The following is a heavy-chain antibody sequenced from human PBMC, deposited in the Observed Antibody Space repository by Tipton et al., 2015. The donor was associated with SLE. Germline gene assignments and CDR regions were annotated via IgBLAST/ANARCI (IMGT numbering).Heavy chain of an antibody. J-gene: IGHJ4*02. D-gene: IGHD6-13*01. CDR3: ARDRADSSSWYGGVDY. CDR2: IYYSGST. V-gene: IGHV4-39*07. Sequence: TLSLTCTVSGGSISSSSYYWGWIRQPPGKGLEWIGSIYYSGSTYYNPSLKSRVTISVDTSKNQFSLKLSSVTAADTAVYYCARDRADSSSWYGGVDYWGQGTLVTVSS. CDR1: GGSISSSSYY.